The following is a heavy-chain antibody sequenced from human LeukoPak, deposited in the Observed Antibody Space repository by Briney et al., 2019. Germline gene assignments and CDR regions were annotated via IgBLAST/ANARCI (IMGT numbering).Heavy chain of an antibody. Sequence: PGGSLRLSCAASGFTFSSYSMNWVRQAPGKGLEWVSSISSSSSYIYYADSVKGRFTISRDNAKNSLYLQMNSLRAEDTAVYYCARGGYYYASGTYYNEVHYYYYMDVWGKGTTVTVSS. J-gene: IGHJ6*03. V-gene: IGHV3-21*01. CDR3: ARGGYYYASGTYYNEVHYYYYMDV. CDR1: GFTFSSYS. D-gene: IGHD3-10*01. CDR2: ISSSSSYI.